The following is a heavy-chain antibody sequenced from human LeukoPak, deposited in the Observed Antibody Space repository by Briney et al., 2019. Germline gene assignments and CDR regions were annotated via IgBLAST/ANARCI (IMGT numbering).Heavy chain of an antibody. V-gene: IGHV4-30-2*01. D-gene: IGHD4-17*01. CDR2: IYHSGST. CDR1: GGSISSGGYY. Sequence: PSQTLSLTCTVSGGSISSGGYYWSWIRQPPGKGLEWIGYIYHSGSTYYNPSLKSRVTISVDRSKNQFSLKLSSVTAADTAVYYCARVRIPRTDYGDLGFDYWGQGTLVTVSS. CDR3: ARVRIPRTDYGDLGFDY. J-gene: IGHJ4*02.